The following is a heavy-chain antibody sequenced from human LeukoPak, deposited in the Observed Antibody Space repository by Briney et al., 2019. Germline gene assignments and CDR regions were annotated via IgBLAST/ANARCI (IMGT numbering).Heavy chain of an antibody. J-gene: IGHJ4*02. CDR3: ARDRPNYYGSDGHYYRRDGDY. CDR1: GFTFSIYA. D-gene: IGHD3-22*01. V-gene: IGHV3-23*01. Sequence: PGGSLRLSCAASGFTFSIYAMSWVRQTPGKGLEWVSSITSRDGTTYYADSVKGRFTISRDNSENTLYLQMNSLRAEDSALYYCARDRPNYYGSDGHYYRRDGDYWGQGTLVTVS. CDR2: ITSRDGTT.